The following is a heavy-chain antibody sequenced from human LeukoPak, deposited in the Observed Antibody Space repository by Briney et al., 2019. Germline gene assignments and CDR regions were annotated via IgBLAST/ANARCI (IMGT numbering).Heavy chain of an antibody. J-gene: IGHJ6*02. Sequence: SETLSLTCAVYGGSFSGYYWSWIRQPPGKGLEWTGEINHSGSTNYNPSLKSRVTISADTSKNQFSLKLSSVTAADTAVYYCARYYYDSSGYLYYYGMDVWGQGATVTVSS. CDR3: ARYYYDSSGYLYYYGMDV. CDR1: GGSFSGYY. D-gene: IGHD3-22*01. CDR2: INHSGST. V-gene: IGHV4-34*01.